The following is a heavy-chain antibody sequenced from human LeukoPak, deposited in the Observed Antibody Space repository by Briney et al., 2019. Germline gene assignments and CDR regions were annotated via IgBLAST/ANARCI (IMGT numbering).Heavy chain of an antibody. V-gene: IGHV4-59*01. CDR3: ARSIDYAYDY. CDR1: GVSMSSYY. J-gene: IGHJ4*02. Sequence: PSETLSLTCTVSGVSMSSYYWSWLRQPQGKRLEGVGYIYYSGSNNYNPSLNSRVTISVDTSKTQFSLKLSSVTAADTAVYYCARSIDYAYDYWGQGTLVTVSS. CDR2: IYYSGSN. D-gene: IGHD4-17*01.